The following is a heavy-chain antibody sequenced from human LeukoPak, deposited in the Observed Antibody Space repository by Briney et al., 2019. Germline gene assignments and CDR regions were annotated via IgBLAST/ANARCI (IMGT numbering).Heavy chain of an antibody. Sequence: GGSLRLSCAASGFTFSSYAMSWVRQAPGKGLEWVSVISGSGGSTSFADSVEGRFTISRDNSKNTLYLQMNSLRAEDTAIYYCAKAGTSAYDYYFDYWGQGTLVTVSS. V-gene: IGHV3-23*01. CDR1: GFTFSSYA. J-gene: IGHJ4*02. CDR2: ISGSGGST. CDR3: AKAGTSAYDYYFDY. D-gene: IGHD5-12*01.